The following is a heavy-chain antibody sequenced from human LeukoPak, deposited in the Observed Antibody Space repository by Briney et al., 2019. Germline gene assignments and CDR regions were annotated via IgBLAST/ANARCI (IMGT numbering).Heavy chain of an antibody. CDR3: ARGRPYDTSGHDWFDS. CDR2: INSDGSST. D-gene: IGHD3-22*01. Sequence: GGSLRLSCAVSGFTFSSYWMHWVRQAPGKGLVWVSHINSDGSSTSYADSVKGRFTISRDNAKNTLYLQMNSLRAEDTAMYYCARGRPYDTSGHDWFDSWGQGTLVTVSS. CDR1: GFTFSSYW. V-gene: IGHV3-74*01. J-gene: IGHJ5*01.